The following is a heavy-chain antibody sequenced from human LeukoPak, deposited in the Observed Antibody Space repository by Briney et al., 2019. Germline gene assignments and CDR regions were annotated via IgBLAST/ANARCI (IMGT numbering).Heavy chain of an antibody. J-gene: IGHJ3*02. CDR3: ARSGSFGLVQNAFDI. Sequence: SVKVSCKASGYTFTGYYMHWVRQAPGQGLEWMGGIIPIFGTANYAQKFQGRVTITADESTSTAYMELSSLRSEDTAVYYCARSGSFGLVQNAFDIWGQGTMVTVSS. CDR2: IIPIFGTA. CDR1: GYTFTGYY. V-gene: IGHV1-69*13. D-gene: IGHD2-15*01.